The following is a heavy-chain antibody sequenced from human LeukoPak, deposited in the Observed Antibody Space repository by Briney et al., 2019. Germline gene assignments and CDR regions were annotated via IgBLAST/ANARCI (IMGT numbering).Heavy chain of an antibody. CDR3: ATTYRYSGSYGPIDY. D-gene: IGHD1-26*01. V-gene: IGHV1-24*01. Sequence: GASVKVSCKVSGYTLTELSMHWVRQAPGKGLEWMGGFDPEDGETIYAQKFQGRVTMSEDTSTDTAYMELSSLRSEDTAVYYCATTYRYSGSYGPIDYWGQGTLVTVSS. CDR2: FDPEDGET. CDR1: GYTLTELS. J-gene: IGHJ4*02.